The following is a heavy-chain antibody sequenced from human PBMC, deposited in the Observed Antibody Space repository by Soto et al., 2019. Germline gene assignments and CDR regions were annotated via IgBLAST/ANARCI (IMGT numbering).Heavy chain of an antibody. CDR1: GGSISSSSYY. CDR2: IYYSGST. J-gene: IGHJ4*02. CDR3: ASHGMDYYDSSGYYYSPYYFDY. D-gene: IGHD3-22*01. Sequence: QLQLQESGPGLVKPSETLSLTCTVSGGSISSSSYYWGWIRQPPGKGLEWIGSIYYSGSTYYNPSLKSRGTISVDTSKNQSSLKLSSVTAADTAVYYCASHGMDYYDSSGYYYSPYYFDYWGQGSLVTVSS. V-gene: IGHV4-39*01.